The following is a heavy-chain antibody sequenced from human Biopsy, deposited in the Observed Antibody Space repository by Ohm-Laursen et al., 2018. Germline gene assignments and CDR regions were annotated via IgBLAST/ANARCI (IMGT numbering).Heavy chain of an antibody. D-gene: IGHD4-17*01. Sequence: ASVKVSCKTSGVTFNSYAISWVRQAPGQGLEWMGGVMPIFGTANYAQKFQGRVTITADKSTSTAHLDLSSLRSEDTAMYYCATRVTPVTTLYYYAMDVWGQGTTVTVSS. V-gene: IGHV1-69*06. J-gene: IGHJ6*02. CDR2: VMPIFGTA. CDR3: ATRVTPVTTLYYYAMDV. CDR1: GVTFNSYA.